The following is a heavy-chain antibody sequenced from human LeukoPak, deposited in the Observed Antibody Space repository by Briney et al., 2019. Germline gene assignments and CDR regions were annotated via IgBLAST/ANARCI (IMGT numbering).Heavy chain of an antibody. J-gene: IGHJ4*02. CDR3: AREKDFVLGLDY. V-gene: IGHV3-30*02. CDR2: IRYDGSNK. D-gene: IGHD3/OR15-3a*01. Sequence: VAFIRYDGSNKYYADSVKAPFTISRDNSKNTLYLQMNSLRAEDTAVYYCAREKDFVLGLDYWGQGTLVTVSS.